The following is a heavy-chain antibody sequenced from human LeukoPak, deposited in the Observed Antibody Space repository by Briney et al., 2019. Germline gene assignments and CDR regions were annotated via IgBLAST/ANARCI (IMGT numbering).Heavy chain of an antibody. CDR1: GFTFSNYW. CDR2: IYADGGT. D-gene: IGHD6-6*01. CDR3: ARLASRSY. V-gene: IGHV3-53*01. Sequence: PGGSLRLSCAASGFTFSNYWMSWVRQAPGKGLEWVSIIYADGGTKYADSVKGRFTISRDTSKNTFSLQMNNLRAEDTAVYYCARLASRSYWGQGTLVAVSS. J-gene: IGHJ4*02.